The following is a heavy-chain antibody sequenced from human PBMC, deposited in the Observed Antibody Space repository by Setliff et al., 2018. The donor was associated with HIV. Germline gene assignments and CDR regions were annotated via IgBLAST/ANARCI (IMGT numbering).Heavy chain of an antibody. D-gene: IGHD6-19*01. V-gene: IGHV3-64*02. CDR2: ISGDGGTT. J-gene: IGHJ4*02. Sequence: GGSLRLSCAASGFTFSDYSMHWVRQAPGKGLEYVSVISGDGGTTFYEDSVKGRFTISRDNSKNTLYLQMGSLRAEDMAVYYCARERGPVGQWLYDYWGQGTLVTVSS. CDR1: GFTFSDYS. CDR3: ARERGPVGQWLYDY.